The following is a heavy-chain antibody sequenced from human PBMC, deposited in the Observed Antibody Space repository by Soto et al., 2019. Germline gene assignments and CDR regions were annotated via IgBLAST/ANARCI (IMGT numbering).Heavy chain of an antibody. D-gene: IGHD6-13*01. CDR2: IYPGDSDT. V-gene: IGHV5-51*01. CDR3: VRQAGDSSPFWPPYYYYGMDV. J-gene: IGHJ6*02. Sequence: PGESLKISCKGSGYSFTSYWIGWVRQMPGKGMEWMGIIYPGDSDTRYSPSFQGQVTISADKSISTAYLQWSSLKASDTAMYYCVRQAGDSSPFWPPYYYYGMDVWGRGTTVTVSS. CDR1: GYSFTSYW.